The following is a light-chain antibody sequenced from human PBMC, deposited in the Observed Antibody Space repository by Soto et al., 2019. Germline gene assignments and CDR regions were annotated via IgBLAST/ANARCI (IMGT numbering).Light chain of an antibody. J-gene: IGLJ1*01. V-gene: IGLV1-40*01. Sequence: QSVLPQPPSVSGAPGQRVTFSCTGGSSNIGAGYDVHWYQQFPGTAPKLLIYGNSNRPSGVPDRFSGSKSGTSASLARTGLQADDEADYYCQSYDSSLSGVFGSGTKVTVL. CDR2: GNS. CDR3: QSYDSSLSGV. CDR1: SSNIGAGYD.